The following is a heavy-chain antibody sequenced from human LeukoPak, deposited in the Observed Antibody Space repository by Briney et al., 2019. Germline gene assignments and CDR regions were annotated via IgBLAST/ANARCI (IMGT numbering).Heavy chain of an antibody. CDR2: IYYSGST. J-gene: IGHJ4*02. CDR3: ARGGSYCPY. V-gene: IGHV4-39*07. Sequence: PSETLSLTCTVSGGSISSSSYYWGWIRQPPGKGLEWIGSIYYSGSTYYNPSLKSRVTISVDTSKNQFSLKLSSVTAADTAVYYCARGGSYCPYWGQGTLVTVSS. CDR1: GGSISSSSYY. D-gene: IGHD1-26*01.